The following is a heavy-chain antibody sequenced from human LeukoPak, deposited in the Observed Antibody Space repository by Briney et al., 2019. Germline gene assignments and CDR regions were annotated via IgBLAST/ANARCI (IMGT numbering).Heavy chain of an antibody. V-gene: IGHV4-39*07. Sequence: SETLSLTCTVSGGSISSSSYYWGWVRQPRGKGLEWIGSIYYSGSTYYNPSLKSRVTISVDTSKNQFSLKLSSVTAADTAVYYCARDKRQYYYVAWFDPWGQGTPVTVSS. CDR2: IYYSGST. D-gene: IGHD3-10*02. CDR3: ARDKRQYYYVAWFDP. J-gene: IGHJ5*02. CDR1: GGSISSSSYY.